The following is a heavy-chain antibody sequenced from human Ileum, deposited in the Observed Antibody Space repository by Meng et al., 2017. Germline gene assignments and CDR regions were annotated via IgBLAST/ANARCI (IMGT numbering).Heavy chain of an antibody. CDR3: ASSTSGPELNY. CDR1: GGSISSSAYS. D-gene: IGHD2/OR15-2a*01. CDR2: IYQVGST. Sequence: HPQPQESGSGLVTSSQTLSLTCTVSGGSISSSAYSWTWIRQPPGKGLEWIGYIYQVGSTNYNPSLKSRVTIFVDTSKNQFSLKLTSVTAADTAVYYCASSTSGPELNYWGQGTLVTVSS. V-gene: IGHV4-30-2*01. J-gene: IGHJ4*02.